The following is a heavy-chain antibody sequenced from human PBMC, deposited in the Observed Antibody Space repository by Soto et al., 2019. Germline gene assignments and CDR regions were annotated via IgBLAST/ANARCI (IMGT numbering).Heavy chain of an antibody. CDR2: IFYRGSS. D-gene: IGHD2-8*02. J-gene: IGHJ4*02. Sequence: SETLSLTCTVSGDSISTSSYYWAWIRQPPGKGLEWIGNIFYRGSSYYSSSLKSRVTISVDTSKNQFSLKLTSVTAADTAIYFCASAYCIAGVCDPPGHWGQGALVTVSS. CDR3: ASAYCIAGVCDPPGH. V-gene: IGHV4-39*01. CDR1: GDSISTSSYY.